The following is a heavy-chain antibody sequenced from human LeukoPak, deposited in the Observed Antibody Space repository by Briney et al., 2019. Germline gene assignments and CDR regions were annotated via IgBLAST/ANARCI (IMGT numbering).Heavy chain of an antibody. CDR2: FSGSGGST. J-gene: IGHJ4*02. V-gene: IGHV3-23*01. CDR3: SKDGRHWLVYDY. Sequence: GWTLRLSCAASGFTFSSYGMSWVRQAPGKGLDWVSTFSGSGGSTHYADSVKGRFTISRDNSKNTLYLQMNSLRAEDTAVYYCSKDGRHWLVYDYWGQGTLVTVSS. D-gene: IGHD6-19*01. CDR1: GFTFSSYG.